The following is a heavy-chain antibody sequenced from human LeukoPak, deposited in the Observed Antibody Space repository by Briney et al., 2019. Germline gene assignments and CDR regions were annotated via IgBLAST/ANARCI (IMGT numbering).Heavy chain of an antibody. CDR1: GYIFTNHW. D-gene: IGHD3-16*01. V-gene: IGHV1-46*01. CDR2: INPSGHIT. J-gene: IGHJ5*02. CDR3: ARDNSAYDYYWWFDA. Sequence: GASVKVSCKTSGYIFTNHWMHWVRQAPGQGLEWRGVINPSGHITRTSQRFQGRVTMTRDTSTSTDYMELTSLKSEDTAVYYCARDNSAYDYYWWFDAWGQGTLVTVSS.